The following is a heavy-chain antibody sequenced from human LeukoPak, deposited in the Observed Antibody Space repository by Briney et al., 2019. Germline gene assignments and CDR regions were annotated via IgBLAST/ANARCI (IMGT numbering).Heavy chain of an antibody. CDR1: GFTFSSYG. V-gene: IGHV3-30*18. CDR3: AKYPGRGSYYGMDV. D-gene: IGHD2-15*01. CDR2: ISYDGSNI. Sequence: GVSLRLSCAASGFTFSSYGMHWVRQAPGKGLEGVAVISYDGSNIYYADCVKGRFTISRDNSKNTLYMQLNSLRAEDRAVYYCAKYPGRGSYYGMDVWGQGTTVTVSS. J-gene: IGHJ6*02.